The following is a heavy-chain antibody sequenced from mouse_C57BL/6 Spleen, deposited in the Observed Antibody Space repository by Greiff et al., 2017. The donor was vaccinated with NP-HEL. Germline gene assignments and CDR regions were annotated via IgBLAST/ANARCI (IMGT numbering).Heavy chain of an antibody. J-gene: IGHJ3*01. CDR3: TTPPTIVEAY. CDR2: IDPENGDT. D-gene: IGHD2-5*01. V-gene: IGHV14-4*01. CDR1: GFNIKDDY. Sequence: EVQLQQSGAELVRPGASVKLSCTASGFNIKDDYMHWVKQRPEQGLEWIGWIDPENGDTEYASKFQGKATITADTSSNTAYLQLSSLTSEDTAVYYCTTPPTIVEAYWGQGTLVTVSA.